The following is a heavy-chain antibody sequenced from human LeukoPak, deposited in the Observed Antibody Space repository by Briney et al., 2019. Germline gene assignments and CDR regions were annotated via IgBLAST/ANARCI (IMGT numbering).Heavy chain of an antibody. V-gene: IGHV3-23*01. CDR1: GFTFRSYA. CDR3: AKDTSIGKYCTNGVCSPFDY. CDR2: ISDSGDYT. J-gene: IGHJ4*02. Sequence: GGSLRLSCAGSGFTFRSYAMSWVRQAPGLGLEWVSVISDSGDYTSYADSVRGRFTISRDNSRNTLYLQMISLRPEDTAVYYCAKDTSIGKYCTNGVCSPFDYWGQGTLVTVSS. D-gene: IGHD2-8*01.